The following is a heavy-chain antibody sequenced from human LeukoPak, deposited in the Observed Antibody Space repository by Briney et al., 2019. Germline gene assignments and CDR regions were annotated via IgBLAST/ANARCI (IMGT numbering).Heavy chain of an antibody. D-gene: IGHD3-22*01. V-gene: IGHV3-21*01. CDR3: ARAYYYDSSGYYPNGY. CDR1: GFTFSSYA. J-gene: IGHJ4*02. Sequence: GGSLRLSCAASGFTFSSYAMSWVRQAPGKGLEWVSAISGSSSYIYYADSVKGRFTISRDNAKNSLYLQMNSLRAEDTAVYYCARAYYYDSSGYYPNGYWGQGTLVTVSS. CDR2: ISGSSSYI.